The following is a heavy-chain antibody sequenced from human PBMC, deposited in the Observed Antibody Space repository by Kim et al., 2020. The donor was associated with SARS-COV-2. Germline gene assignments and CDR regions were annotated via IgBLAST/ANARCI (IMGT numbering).Heavy chain of an antibody. V-gene: IGHV3-23*01. CDR1: GFTLRSYP. J-gene: IGHJ6*02. CDR2: SGTSADP. CDR3: AKGFKVTGMDV. D-gene: IGHD2-21*02. Sequence: GGSLRLSCVASGFTLRSYPMSWVRQAPGKGLEWVSTSGTSADPYYADSVKGRFTISRDNSRNTVHLEMNRLRGEDTAIYFCAKGFKVTGMDVWGRGTTVIVSS.